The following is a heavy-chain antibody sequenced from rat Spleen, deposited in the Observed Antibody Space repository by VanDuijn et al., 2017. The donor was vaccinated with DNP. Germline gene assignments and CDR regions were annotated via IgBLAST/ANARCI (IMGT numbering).Heavy chain of an antibody. CDR2: ITNTGDST. CDR3: ARGENNYIYWYFDF. J-gene: IGHJ1*01. Sequence: EVQLVESGGGPVQPGRSLKLSCVASGFIFSNHWMTWIRQAPGKGLEWVASITNTGDSTYYSDSVKGRFSLSRDNAKSTLYLQMDSLRSEDTATYYCARGENNYIYWYFDFWGPGTMVTVSS. V-gene: IGHV5-31*01. D-gene: IGHD1-10*01. CDR1: GFIFSNHW.